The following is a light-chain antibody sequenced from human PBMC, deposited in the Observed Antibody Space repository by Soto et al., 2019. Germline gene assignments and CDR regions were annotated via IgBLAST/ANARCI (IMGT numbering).Light chain of an antibody. CDR1: QGISSY. CDR3: QQYNSSPRT. V-gene: IGKV3-15*01. J-gene: IGKJ1*01. CDR2: VAS. Sequence: APAVHSACLSCRASQGISSYLAWYQEKPGQAPRLLIYVASSRATGIPARFSGSGSGTDFTLTISSLQPEDFATYYCQQYNSSPRTFGQRTKVDIK.